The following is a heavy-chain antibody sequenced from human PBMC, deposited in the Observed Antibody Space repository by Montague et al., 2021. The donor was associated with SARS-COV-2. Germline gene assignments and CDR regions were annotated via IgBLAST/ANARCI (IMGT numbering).Heavy chain of an antibody. CDR2: ISHDESNH. CDR3: AREGYRNWSFYIDY. J-gene: IGHJ4*01. V-gene: IGHV3-30*04. Sequence: SLRLSCAASRLAFSGYAMHWVRQAPGKGLEWLTFISHDESNHRYADSVKGRFTISRDNSKNTLYLQMNSLRPEDTAVYYCAREGYRNWSFYIDYWGQGTLVTVSS. D-gene: IGHD3-16*02. CDR1: RLAFSGYA.